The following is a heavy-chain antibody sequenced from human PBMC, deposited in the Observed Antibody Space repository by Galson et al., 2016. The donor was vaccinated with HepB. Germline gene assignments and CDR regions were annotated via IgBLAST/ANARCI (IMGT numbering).Heavy chain of an antibody. J-gene: IGHJ5*02. CDR2: ISGSGGST. CDR1: GFSFSIYA. CDR3: FGAQSSP. Sequence: SLRLSCAASGFSFSIYAMSWVRQAPGKGLEWVSGISGSGGSTTYADSVKGRFTISRDNSKNTLYLQMNSLIAEDTAVYYGFGAQSSPWGQGTLVTVSS. D-gene: IGHD4/OR15-4a*01. V-gene: IGHV3-23*01.